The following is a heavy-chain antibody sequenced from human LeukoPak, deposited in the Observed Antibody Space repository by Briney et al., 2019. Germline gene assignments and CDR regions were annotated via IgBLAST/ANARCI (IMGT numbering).Heavy chain of an antibody. V-gene: IGHV4-39*01. D-gene: IGHD3-9*01. CDR3: ARHDRYFDWSNYNNWFDP. CDR1: GGSISSSSYY. CDR2: IYYSGST. Sequence: SETLSLTCTVSGGSISSSSYYWGWIRQPPGKGLEWFGSIYYSGSTYYNPSLKSRVTISVDTSKNQFSLKLSSVTAADTAVYYCARHDRYFDWSNYNNWFDPWGQGTLVTVSS. J-gene: IGHJ5*02.